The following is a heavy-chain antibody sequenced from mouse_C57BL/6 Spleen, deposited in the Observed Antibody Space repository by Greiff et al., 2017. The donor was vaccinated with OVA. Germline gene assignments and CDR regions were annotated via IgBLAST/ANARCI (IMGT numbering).Heavy chain of an antibody. CDR3: ARSIYYDYDGYAMDY. V-gene: IGHV1-81*01. D-gene: IGHD2-4*01. CDR1: GYTFPSYG. CDR2: IYPRSGNT. J-gene: IGHJ4*01. Sequence: QVQLQQSGAELARPGASVKLSCKASGYTFPSYGISWVKQRTGQGLVWIGEIYPRSGNTYYNEQFKGKATLTANKSSSTAYMELRSLTSEDSAVYFCARSIYYDYDGYAMDYWGQGTSVTVSS.